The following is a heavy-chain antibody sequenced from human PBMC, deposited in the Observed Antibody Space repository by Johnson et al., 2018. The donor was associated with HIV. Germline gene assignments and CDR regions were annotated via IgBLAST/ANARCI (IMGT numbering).Heavy chain of an antibody. D-gene: IGHD1-26*01. Sequence: VQLVESGGGVVRPGGSLRLSCAASGFTFDDYGMSWVRQAPGKGLEWVSVIYSGGSTYYADSVKGRFTISRDNSKNTLYLQMNSLRAEDTAVYYCAKDGAAYSGSYDAFDIWGQGTMVTVSS. CDR2: IYSGGST. V-gene: IGHV3-NL1*01. CDR1: GFTFDDYG. CDR3: AKDGAAYSGSYDAFDI. J-gene: IGHJ3*02.